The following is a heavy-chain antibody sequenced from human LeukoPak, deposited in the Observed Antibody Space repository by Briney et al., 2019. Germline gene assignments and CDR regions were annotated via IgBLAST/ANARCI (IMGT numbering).Heavy chain of an antibody. CDR3: ARDYDILTGYPLGAFDI. CDR1: GYTFTSYY. V-gene: IGHV1-46*01. CDR2: INPSGGST. Sequence: ASVKVSCKASGYTFTSYYMHWVRQAPGQGLEWMGLINPSGGSTSYAQKFQGRVTMTRDTSTSTVYMELSSLRSEDTAVYYCARDYDILTGYPLGAFDIWGQGTMVTVSS. J-gene: IGHJ3*02. D-gene: IGHD3-9*01.